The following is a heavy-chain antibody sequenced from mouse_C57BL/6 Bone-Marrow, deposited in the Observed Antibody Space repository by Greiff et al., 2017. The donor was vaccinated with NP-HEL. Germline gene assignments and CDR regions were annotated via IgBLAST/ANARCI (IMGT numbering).Heavy chain of an antibody. CDR2: ISDGGSYT. CDR1: GFTFSSYA. V-gene: IGHV5-4*01. Sequence: EVNLVESGGGLVKPGGSLKLSCAASGFTFSSYAMSWVRQTPEKRLEWVATISDGGSYTYYPDNVKGRVTISRDNAKNNLYLQMSHLKSEDTAMYYCARDLLGSDDYWGQGTTLTVSS. D-gene: IGHD1-1*02. CDR3: ARDLLGSDDY. J-gene: IGHJ2*01.